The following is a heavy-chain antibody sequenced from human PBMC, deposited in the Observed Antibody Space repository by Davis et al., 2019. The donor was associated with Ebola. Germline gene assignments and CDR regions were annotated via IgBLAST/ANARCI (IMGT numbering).Heavy chain of an antibody. CDR3: ARGGYCTGGVCYYFDY. CDR1: GYTFTSYA. V-gene: IGHV1-3*01. CDR2: INAGNGNT. Sequence: AASVKVSCKASGYTFTSYAMHWVRQAPGQRLEWMGWINAGNGNTKYSQKFQGRVTITRDTSASTAYMELSRLRSDDTAVYYCARGGYCTGGVCYYFDYWGQGTLVTVSS. D-gene: IGHD2-8*02. J-gene: IGHJ4*02.